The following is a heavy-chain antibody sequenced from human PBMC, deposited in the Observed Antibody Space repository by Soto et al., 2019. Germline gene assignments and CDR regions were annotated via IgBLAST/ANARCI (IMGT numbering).Heavy chain of an antibody. CDR3: ARTYGSGSRGTLDI. V-gene: IGHV4-34*01. J-gene: IGHJ3*02. Sequence: QVQLQQWGAGLLKSSETLSLTCAVYGGSFSGYYWSWIRQPPGKGLEWIGEINYSGSTNYNPSLKTRVTISVDPTKIQLSLKRRSVTAADTAVYYCARTYGSGSRGTLDIWGQGTMVTVSS. D-gene: IGHD3-10*01. CDR2: INYSGST. CDR1: GGSFSGYY.